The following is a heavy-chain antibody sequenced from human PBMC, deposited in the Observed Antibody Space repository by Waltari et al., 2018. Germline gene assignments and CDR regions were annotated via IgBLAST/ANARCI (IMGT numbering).Heavy chain of an antibody. J-gene: IGHJ5*02. CDR2: IRYDGSNK. CDR3: AKPTAVHNWFDP. V-gene: IGHV3-30*02. D-gene: IGHD6-19*01. CDR1: GFTFSSYG. Sequence: QVQLVESGGGVVQPGGSLRLSCAASGFTFSSYGMHWVRQAPGKGLEWVAFIRYDGSNKYYADSVKGRFTISRDNSKNTLYLQMNSLRAEDTAVYYCAKPTAVHNWFDPWGQGTLVTVSS.